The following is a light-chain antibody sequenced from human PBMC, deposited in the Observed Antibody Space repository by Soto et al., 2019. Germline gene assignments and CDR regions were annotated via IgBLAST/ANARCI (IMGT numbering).Light chain of an antibody. Sequence: DIQMTQSPSTLSGSVGDRVTITCRASQTISSWLAWYQQKPGKAPKLLIYKASTLKSGVPSRFSGSGSGTEFTLTISSPQPDEFATYYCQHYNSYSEAFGQGTKVDIK. CDR3: QHYNSYSEA. CDR1: QTISSW. CDR2: KAS. V-gene: IGKV1-5*03. J-gene: IGKJ1*01.